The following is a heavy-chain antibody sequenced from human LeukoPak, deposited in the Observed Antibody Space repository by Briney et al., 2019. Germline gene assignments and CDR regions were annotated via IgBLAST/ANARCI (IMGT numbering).Heavy chain of an antibody. CDR3: ARDLRVATN. D-gene: IGHD5-12*01. CDR2: ISSSSSTI. V-gene: IGHV3-48*01. J-gene: IGHJ4*02. CDR1: EFTFSTFS. Sequence: GGSLDLSFPASEFTFSTFSMNWVGKAPGKGLEWVSYISSSSSTIYYADSVKGRFTISRDNAKNSLYLQMNSLRAEDTAVYYCARDLRVATNWGQGTLVTVSS.